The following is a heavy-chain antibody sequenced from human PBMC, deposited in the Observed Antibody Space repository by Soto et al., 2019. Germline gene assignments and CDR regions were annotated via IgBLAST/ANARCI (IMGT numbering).Heavy chain of an antibody. D-gene: IGHD6-19*01. Sequence: SGPTLVNPTQTLTLTCTFSGFSLSTSGMCVSWIRQPPGKALERLALIDWDDDKYYSTSLKTRLTISKDTSKNQVVLTMTNMDPVDTATYYCARIRSSGWRYYFDYWGQGTLVTVS. CDR3: ARIRSSGWRYYFDY. J-gene: IGHJ4*02. CDR1: GFSLSTSGMC. CDR2: IDWDDDK. V-gene: IGHV2-70*01.